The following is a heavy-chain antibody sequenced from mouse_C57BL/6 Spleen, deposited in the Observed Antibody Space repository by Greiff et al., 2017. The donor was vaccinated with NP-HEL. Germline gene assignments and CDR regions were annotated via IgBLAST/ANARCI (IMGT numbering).Heavy chain of an antibody. Sequence: EVQLQQSGPELVKPGASVKISCKASGYSFTGYYMNWVKQSPEKSLEWIGEINPSTGGTTYNQKFKAKATLTVDKSSSTAYMQLKSLTSEDSAVYYCATLLSSGTYYAMDYWGQGTSVTVSS. D-gene: IGHD2-10*01. CDR2: INPSTGGT. J-gene: IGHJ4*01. V-gene: IGHV1-42*01. CDR1: GYSFTGYY. CDR3: ATLLSSGTYYAMDY.